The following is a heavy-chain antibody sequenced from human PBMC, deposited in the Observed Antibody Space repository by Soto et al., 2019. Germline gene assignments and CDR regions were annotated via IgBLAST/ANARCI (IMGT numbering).Heavy chain of an antibody. CDR3: ARDRTAAIRSHYFDY. V-gene: IGHV3-9*01. CDR2: ISWNSGRI. J-gene: IGHJ4*02. CDR1: GFTFDDHA. D-gene: IGHD6-13*01. Sequence: SLRLSCAASGFTFDDHAMHWVRQAPGKGLEWVSGISWNSGRIGYADSVKGRFTISRDDAKNSLYLQMNSLRAEDTALYYCARDRTAAIRSHYFDYWGQGTLVTVSS.